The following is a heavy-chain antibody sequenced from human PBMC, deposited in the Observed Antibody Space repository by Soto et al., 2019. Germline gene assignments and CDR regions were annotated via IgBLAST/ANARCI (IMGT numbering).Heavy chain of an antibody. V-gene: IGHV4-39*02. D-gene: IGHD2-2*01. CDR1: GASITSVTYY. Sequence: SETLSLTCTVSGASITSVTYYWVWIRQPPGKGLEWIGSLYFTGRTYYSPSLKSRVTISVDTSRTHFSLNLTSVTAADTAVYFCGRDLTSNANCIDPWGQGTLVTVSS. J-gene: IGHJ5*02. CDR2: LYFTGRT. CDR3: GRDLTSNANCIDP.